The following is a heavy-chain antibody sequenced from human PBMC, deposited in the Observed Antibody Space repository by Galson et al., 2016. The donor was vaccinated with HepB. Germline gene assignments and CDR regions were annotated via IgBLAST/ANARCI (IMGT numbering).Heavy chain of an antibody. CDR2: VDATNSYT. J-gene: IGHJ5*02. CDR3: AETVLTAVGDWFDP. CDR1: GATVTNSW. V-gene: IGHV5-10-1*01. Sequence: QSGAEVKKPGESLRISCYLSGATVTNSWISWMRQVPGKGLEWMGRVDATNSYTFYSPSFQGHVTISADKSINTAYLQWSSLKPSDTAIYFCAETVLTAVGDWFDPWGQGTLVTVSS. D-gene: IGHD7-27*01.